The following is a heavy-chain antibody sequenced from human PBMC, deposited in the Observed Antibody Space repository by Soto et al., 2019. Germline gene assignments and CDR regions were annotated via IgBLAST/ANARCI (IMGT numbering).Heavy chain of an antibody. CDR2: IYSGGST. D-gene: IGHD6-19*01. J-gene: IGHJ4*02. CDR1: GFKSRSLY. Sequence: GGLLRLSRRASGFKSRSLYISWVRQAPGKGLEWVSVIYSGGSTYYADSVKGRFTISRDNSKNTLYLQMNSLRAEDTAVYYCARDLVGWYVDYWGQGTLVTVSS. V-gene: IGHV3-66*01. CDR3: ARDLVGWYVDY.